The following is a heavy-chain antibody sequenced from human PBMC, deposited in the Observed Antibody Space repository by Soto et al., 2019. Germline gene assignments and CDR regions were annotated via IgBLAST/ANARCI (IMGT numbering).Heavy chain of an antibody. Sequence: QVQLQESGPGLVKPSETLSLTCTVSGDSISRFYWSWIRQPPGKGLEWTGYISYSGSTNYNPSLQMRVTIASDTSMNQCALKLSSVTAADTAVYYCARDDSTGGFDFWGQGTLFTVSS. CDR2: ISYSGST. CDR1: GDSISRFY. J-gene: IGHJ4*02. CDR3: ARDDSTGGFDF. D-gene: IGHD6-19*01. V-gene: IGHV4-59*01.